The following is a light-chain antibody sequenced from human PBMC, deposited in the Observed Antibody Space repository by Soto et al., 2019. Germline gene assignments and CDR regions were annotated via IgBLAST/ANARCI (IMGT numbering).Light chain of an antibody. J-gene: IGKJ1*01. CDR2: GTS. V-gene: IGKV3-20*01. Sequence: EIVLTQSPATLSLSPREKGRLCFRASQSISIYLAWYQQKPGQAPRLVMYGTSNRATGIPDRFSGSGSGTDFTLTISRLEPEDLAVYYCQQYDSSPRTFGQGTKVDIK. CDR3: QQYDSSPRT. CDR1: QSISIY.